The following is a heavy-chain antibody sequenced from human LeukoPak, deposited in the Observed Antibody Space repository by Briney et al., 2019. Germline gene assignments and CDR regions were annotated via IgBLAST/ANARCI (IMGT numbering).Heavy chain of an antibody. CDR3: ARDCRAYSRWGNYYYGMDV. J-gene: IGHJ6*02. CDR1: GFTFSSYW. V-gene: IGHV3-7*01. D-gene: IGHD3-16*01. Sequence: GGSLRLSCAASGFTFSSYWMSWVRQAPGKGLEWVANIKQDGSEKYYVDSVKGRFTISRDNAKNSLYPQMNSLRAEDTAVYYCARDCRAYSRWGNYYYGMDVWGQGTTVTVSS. CDR2: IKQDGSEK.